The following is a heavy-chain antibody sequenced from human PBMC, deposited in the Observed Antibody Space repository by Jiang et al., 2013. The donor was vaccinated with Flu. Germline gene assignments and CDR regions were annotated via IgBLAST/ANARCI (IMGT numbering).Heavy chain of an antibody. Sequence: QLVESGGGVVQPGRSLRLSCAASGFTFSSYGMHWVRQAPGKGLEWVAVISYDGSNKYYADSVKGRFTISRDNSKNTLYLQMNSLRAEDTAVYYCAKETITMVRGVIEGLDYWGQGTLVTV. J-gene: IGHJ4*02. CDR3: AKETITMVRGVIEGLDY. CDR1: GFTFSSYG. CDR2: ISYDGSNK. V-gene: IGHV3-30*18. D-gene: IGHD3-10*01.